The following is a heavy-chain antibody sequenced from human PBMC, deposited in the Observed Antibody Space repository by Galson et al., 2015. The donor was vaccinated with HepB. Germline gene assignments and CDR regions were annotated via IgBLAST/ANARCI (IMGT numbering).Heavy chain of an antibody. CDR3: ARERSYFIDY. V-gene: IGHV3-48*02. Sequence: SLRLSCAASGFTFNTYSMNWVRQAPGKGLEWVSYISSSGSGIYYADSVKGRFTISRDNAENSLYVQMNSLRDEDTAVYYCARERSYFIDYWGRGTLVTVPS. CDR1: GFTFNTYS. J-gene: IGHJ4*02. D-gene: IGHD1-26*01. CDR2: ISSSGSGI.